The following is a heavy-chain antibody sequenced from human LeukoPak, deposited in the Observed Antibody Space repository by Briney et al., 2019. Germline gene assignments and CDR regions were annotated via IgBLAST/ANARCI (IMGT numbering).Heavy chain of an antibody. CDR2: ISSSGSTI. D-gene: IGHD3-3*01. CDR1: GFTFSDYY. Sequence: GGSLRLSCAASGFTFSDYYMSWIRQAPGKGLEWVSYISSSGSTIYYADSVKGRFTISRDNAKNSLYLQMNSLRAEDTAVYYCARKGPGEWLSHNWFDPWGQGTLVTVSS. CDR3: ARKGPGEWLSHNWFDP. J-gene: IGHJ5*02. V-gene: IGHV3-11*04.